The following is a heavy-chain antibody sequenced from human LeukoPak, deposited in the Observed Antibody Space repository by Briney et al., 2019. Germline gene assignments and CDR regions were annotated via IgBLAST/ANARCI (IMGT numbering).Heavy chain of an antibody. V-gene: IGHV3-15*01. D-gene: IGHD6-13*01. Sequence: GGSLRLSCAASGFTFSNAWMSWVRQAPGKGLEWVGRIKSKTDGGTTDYAAPVKGRFTISRDDSKNTLYLQMNSLKTEDTAVYYCTTPAAGDYDYYYYGMDVWGQGTTATVSS. CDR3: TTPAAGDYDYYYYGMDV. CDR2: IKSKTDGGTT. J-gene: IGHJ6*02. CDR1: GFTFSNAW.